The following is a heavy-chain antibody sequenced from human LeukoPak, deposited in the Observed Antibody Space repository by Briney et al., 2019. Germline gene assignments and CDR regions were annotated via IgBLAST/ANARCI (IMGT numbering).Heavy chain of an antibody. D-gene: IGHD3-10*01. V-gene: IGHV4-39*01. CDR3: ARSYGSGRLHNWLDP. CDR1: GGSISNSLYY. J-gene: IGHJ5*02. Sequence: PSETLSLTYTVSGGSISNSLYYWAWIRQPPGKGPEWIGNIYYSGSTYYNPSLRSRLTMSVDMSKNQFSLKLSSVTAADTAVYYCARSYGSGRLHNWLDPWGQGTLVTVSS. CDR2: IYYSGST.